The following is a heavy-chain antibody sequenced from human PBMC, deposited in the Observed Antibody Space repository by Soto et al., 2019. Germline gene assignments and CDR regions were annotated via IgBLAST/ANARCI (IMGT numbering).Heavy chain of an antibody. V-gene: IGHV4-59*08. CDR3: ARRWGRNFDY. Sequence: SETLSLTCAVSGDSISSYYCMWIRQPPGKGLESIGYLYYGRSANYNPSLKSRVTISVDTSKNQFSLKLSSVTAADTAVYYCARRWGRNFDYWGQGTLVTVSS. CDR2: LYYGRSA. D-gene: IGHD2-15*01. J-gene: IGHJ4*02. CDR1: GDSISSYY.